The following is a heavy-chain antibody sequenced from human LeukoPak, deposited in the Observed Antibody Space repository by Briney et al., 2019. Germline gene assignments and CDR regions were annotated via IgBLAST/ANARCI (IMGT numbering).Heavy chain of an antibody. D-gene: IGHD2-2*01. CDR2: IIPILGIA. CDR1: GGTFSSYA. J-gene: IGHJ4*02. V-gene: IGHV1-69*04. Sequence: SVKVSCKASGGTFSSYAISWVRQAPGHGLEWMGRIIPILGIANYAQKFQGRVTITADKSTYTDYMELRSMRSEDTAVYYCASTSDCSTTSCPNAFDYWGQGTLVTVSS. CDR3: ASTSDCSTTSCPNAFDY.